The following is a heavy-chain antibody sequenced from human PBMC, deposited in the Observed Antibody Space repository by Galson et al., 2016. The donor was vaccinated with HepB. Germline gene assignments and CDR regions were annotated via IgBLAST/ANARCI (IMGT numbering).Heavy chain of an antibody. CDR3: ARGYSSTWSATGGGGY. V-gene: IGHV1-18*01. J-gene: IGHJ4*02. CDR2: ISVYNGNT. D-gene: IGHD6-13*01. CDR1: GYTFTSYG. Sequence: SVKVSCKASGYTFTSYGISWVRQAPGQGLEWMGWISVYNGNTNYAQKTQGRVTMTTDISTSTAYMELRSLRSDDTAVYYCARGYSSTWSATGGGGYGGQGTLVAVSS.